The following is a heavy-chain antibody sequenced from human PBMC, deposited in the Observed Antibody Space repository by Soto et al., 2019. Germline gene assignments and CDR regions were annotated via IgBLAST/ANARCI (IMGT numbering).Heavy chain of an antibody. CDR3: ARATGSNHPFDY. CDR1: GFTFSTYW. CDR2: ISTDGSST. V-gene: IGHV3-74*01. J-gene: IGHJ4*02. Sequence: EVQLVESGGGLVQPGGSLRLSCAATGFTFSTYWMHWVRQGPGKGLVWVSRISTDGSSTTYADSVKGRFTISRDNAKNPLYLQMNSLRAEDTAVYYCARATGSNHPFDYWGQGPLVTVSS. D-gene: IGHD2-2*01.